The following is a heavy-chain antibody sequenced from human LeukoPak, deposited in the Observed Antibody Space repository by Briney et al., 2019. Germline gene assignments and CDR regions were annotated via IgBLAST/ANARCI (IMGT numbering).Heavy chain of an antibody. Sequence: SEALSLTCTVSGGSISSSSYYWSWIRQPPGKGLEWIGSIYYSGDTYYNPSLKSRVTISVDTSKNQFSLKLSSMTAADTAVYYCARETCGYSGCSAFDIWGQGTMVTVSS. V-gene: IGHV4-39*07. CDR2: IYYSGDT. D-gene: IGHD5-12*01. CDR1: GGSISSSSYY. CDR3: ARETCGYSGCSAFDI. J-gene: IGHJ3*02.